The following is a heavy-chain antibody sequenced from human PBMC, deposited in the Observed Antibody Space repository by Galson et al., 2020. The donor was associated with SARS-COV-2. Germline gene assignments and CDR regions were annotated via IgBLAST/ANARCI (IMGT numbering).Heavy chain of an antibody. D-gene: IGHD3-10*01. Sequence: GGSLRLSCAASGFTFSSYGMHWVRQAPGKGLEWVAVISYDGSNKYYADSVKGRFTISRDNSKNTLYLQMNSLRAEDTAVYYCIGELLPGGIDYWGQGTLVTVSS. CDR1: GFTFSSYG. J-gene: IGHJ4*02. CDR3: IGELLPGGIDY. CDR2: ISYDGSNK. V-gene: IGHV3-30*03.